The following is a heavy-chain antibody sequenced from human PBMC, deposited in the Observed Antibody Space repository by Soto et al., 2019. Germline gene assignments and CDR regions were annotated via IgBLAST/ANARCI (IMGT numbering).Heavy chain of an antibody. J-gene: IGHJ4*02. Sequence: GGSLRLSCLASGIEFINYAMSWVRQAPGKGLEWVSISSASGRSRYHADSVKGRLTISRDNSKNTLYLHMTNLRAEDTAVYYCAKDGNWLDVYFDVWGQGTPVTVSS. D-gene: IGHD6-19*01. V-gene: IGHV3-23*01. CDR1: GIEFINYA. CDR3: AKDGNWLDVYFDV. CDR2: SSASGRSR.